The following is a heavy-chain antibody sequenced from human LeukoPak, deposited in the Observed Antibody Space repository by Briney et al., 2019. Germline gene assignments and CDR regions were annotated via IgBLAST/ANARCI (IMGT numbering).Heavy chain of an antibody. CDR2: IIPIFGTA. CDR3: ARAEVSQGITIFGVVTIPVGFDP. Sequence: SVKVSCKASGGTFSSYAICWVRQAPGQGLEWMGGIIPIFGTANYAQKFQGRVTITADESTSTAYMELSSLRSEDTAVYYCARAEVSQGITIFGVVTIPVGFDPWGQGTLVTVSS. CDR1: GGTFSSYA. D-gene: IGHD3-3*01. V-gene: IGHV1-69*13. J-gene: IGHJ5*02.